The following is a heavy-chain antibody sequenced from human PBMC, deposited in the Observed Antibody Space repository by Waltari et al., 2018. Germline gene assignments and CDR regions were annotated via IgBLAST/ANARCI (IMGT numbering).Heavy chain of an antibody. CDR1: GYSISSGYY. D-gene: IGHD2-15*01. Sequence: QVQLQESGPGLVKPSETLSLTCTVSGYSISSGYYWGWIRQPPGKGLEWIGSIYHSGSTYSTPSLRSRVTISVDTSKNQFSLKLSSVTAADTAVYYCASAENGPSAVVAAPSHAFDIWGQGTMVTVSS. J-gene: IGHJ3*02. V-gene: IGHV4-38-2*02. CDR2: IYHSGST. CDR3: ASAENGPSAVVAAPSHAFDI.